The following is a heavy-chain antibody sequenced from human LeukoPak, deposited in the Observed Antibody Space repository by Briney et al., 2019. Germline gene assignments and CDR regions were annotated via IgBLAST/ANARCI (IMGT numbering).Heavy chain of an antibody. CDR1: GFTFSSHA. CDR3: ARDYGDYSYYYYYYMDV. J-gene: IGHJ6*03. Sequence: GGSLRLSCAASGFTFSSHAMSWVRQAPGKGLEWVSAMSGSGGSTYYADSVKGRFTISRDNSKDTLYLQMNSLRAEDTAVYYCARDYGDYSYYYYYYMDVWGRGTTVTVSS. V-gene: IGHV3-23*01. D-gene: IGHD4-17*01. CDR2: MSGSGGST.